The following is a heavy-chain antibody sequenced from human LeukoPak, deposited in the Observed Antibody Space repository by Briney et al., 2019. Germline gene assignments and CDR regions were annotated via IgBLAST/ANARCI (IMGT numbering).Heavy chain of an antibody. CDR3: ARDPVYSSGSFFDY. J-gene: IGHJ4*02. D-gene: IGHD6-19*01. CDR2: IYYSGST. Sequence: SETLSLTCTVSGGSISGYYWNWIRQPPGKGLEWIGYIYYSGSTNYNPSLKSRVTISVDTSKNQFSLKLSSVTAADTAVYYCARDPVYSSGSFFDYWGQGTLVTVSS. CDR1: GGSISGYY. V-gene: IGHV4-59*01.